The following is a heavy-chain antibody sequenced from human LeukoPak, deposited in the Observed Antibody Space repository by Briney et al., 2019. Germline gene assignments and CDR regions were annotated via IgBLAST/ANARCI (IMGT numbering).Heavy chain of an antibody. CDR3: ASLPTQVVVAATIP. CDR2: NNPNSGGT. V-gene: IGHV1-2*06. D-gene: IGHD2-15*01. CDR1: GYTFTGYY. Sequence: ASVKVSCKASGYTFTGYYMHWVRQAPGQGLEWMGRNNPNSGGTNYAQKFQGRVTMTRDTSISTAYMELSRLRSDDTAVYYCASLPTQVVVAATIPWGQGTLVTVSS. J-gene: IGHJ5*02.